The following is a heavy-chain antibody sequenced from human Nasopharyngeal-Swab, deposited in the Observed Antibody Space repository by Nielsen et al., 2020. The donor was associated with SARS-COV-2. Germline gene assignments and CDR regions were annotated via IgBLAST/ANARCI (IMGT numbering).Heavy chain of an antibody. Sequence: SEILSLTCTVSGGSIGTYYWSWIRQPPGKGLEWIGYIYYTGSTMYNPSLKGRVTLSVDTSENQFSLRLTSVTAADSAVYYCARQDVSGSYRFMVYWGQGTLVIVSS. CDR3: ARQDVSGSYRFMVY. J-gene: IGHJ4*02. V-gene: IGHV4-59*08. CDR2: IYYTGST. CDR1: GGSIGTYY. D-gene: IGHD3-16*02.